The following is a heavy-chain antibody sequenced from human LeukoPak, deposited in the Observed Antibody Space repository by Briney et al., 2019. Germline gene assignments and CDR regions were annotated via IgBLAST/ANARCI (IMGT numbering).Heavy chain of an antibody. D-gene: IGHD3-10*01. J-gene: IGHJ4*02. CDR2: ISNDGSYK. V-gene: IGHV3-30*18. CDR1: RFTFSHYG. Sequence: GESLRLSCAASRFTFSHYGMHWVRQAPGKGLEWVAVISNDGSYKDYVNSVKGRFTISRDNSKNTLYLQMNSLTIEDTAVYYCAKDSPSGFDYWGQGILVTVSS. CDR3: AKDSPSGFDY.